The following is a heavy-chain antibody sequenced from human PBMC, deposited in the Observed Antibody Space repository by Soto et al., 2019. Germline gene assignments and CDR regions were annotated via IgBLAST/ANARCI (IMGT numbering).Heavy chain of an antibody. CDR1: GFTFSSYG. CDR2: ISDDGSNK. Sequence: QVQLVESGGGVVQPGRSLRLSCAASGFTFSSYGMHWVGQAPGKGLEWVEVISDDGSNKNYADSVKGRFTISRDNYKNTLYLQMNSLRAEDTAVYCCAIYRSGWYPLDYWGQGTLVHVSS. V-gene: IGHV3-30*03. D-gene: IGHD6-19*01. J-gene: IGHJ4*02. CDR3: AIYRSGWYPLDY.